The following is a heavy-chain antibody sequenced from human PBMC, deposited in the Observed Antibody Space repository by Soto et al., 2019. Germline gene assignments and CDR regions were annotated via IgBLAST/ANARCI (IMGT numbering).Heavy chain of an antibody. CDR1: GYTFTSYY. Sequence: ASVKVSCKASGYTFTSYYMHWVRQAPGQGLEWMGIINPSGGSTSYAQKFQGRVTMTRDTSTSTVYMELNSLRAEDTAVYYCAKAIFIPTGYYYYGMDVWGQGTTVTVSS. CDR2: INPSGGST. V-gene: IGHV1-46*01. D-gene: IGHD3-16*01. CDR3: AKAIFIPTGYYYYGMDV. J-gene: IGHJ6*01.